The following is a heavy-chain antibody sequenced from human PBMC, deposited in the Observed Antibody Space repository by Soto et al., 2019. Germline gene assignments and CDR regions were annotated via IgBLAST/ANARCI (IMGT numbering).Heavy chain of an antibody. CDR2: ISNDGINK. D-gene: IGHD3-22*01. CDR3: ARDGYYDNSGYYSVRGFDI. CDR1: GFTFTTYA. Sequence: GSLRLSCAASGFTFTTYAMHWVRQTLGKGLEWVAFISNDGINKHYADSVRGRFTISRDNSKNTVYLQMSSLRAEDTAVFYCARDGYYDNSGYYSVRGFDIWGQGTVVTVSS. J-gene: IGHJ3*02. V-gene: IGHV3-30-3*01.